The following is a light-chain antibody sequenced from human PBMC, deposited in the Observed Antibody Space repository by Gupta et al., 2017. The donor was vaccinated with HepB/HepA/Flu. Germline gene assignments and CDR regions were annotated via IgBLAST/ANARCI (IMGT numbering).Light chain of an antibody. CDR2: DVS. CDR3: SSDTSSSTVV. J-gene: IGLJ2*01. V-gene: IGLV2-14*01. CDR1: SSDVGGYNY. Sequence: SALTQPASVSVSPGQSITISCTGTSSDVGGYNYVSCYQQHPGKAPKLMIYDVSNRPAGVANRFSGSKSGNTASLTISVRKAEDEADYYCSSDTSSSTVVFGGGTKLTVL.